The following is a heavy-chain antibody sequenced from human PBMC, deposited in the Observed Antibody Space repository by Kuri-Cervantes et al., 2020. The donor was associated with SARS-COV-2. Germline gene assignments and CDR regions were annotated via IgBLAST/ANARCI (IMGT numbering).Heavy chain of an antibody. J-gene: IGHJ4*02. Sequence: ASVKVSCKASGYTFTNYGSSWVRQAPGQGLEWMGWINGYNDNIKYAQKLQGRVTMTTDTSTSTAYMELRSLRSDDTAVYYCARGIVVVVAAMGYFDYWGQGTLVTGSS. CDR2: INGYNDNI. CDR3: ARGIVVVVAAMGYFDY. V-gene: IGHV1-18*04. D-gene: IGHD2-15*01. CDR1: GYTFTNYG.